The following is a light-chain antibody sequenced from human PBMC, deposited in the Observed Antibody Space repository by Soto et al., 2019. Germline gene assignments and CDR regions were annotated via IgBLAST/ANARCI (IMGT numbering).Light chain of an antibody. J-gene: IGKJ2*02. V-gene: IGKV3-15*01. CDR1: QSVSSN. CDR2: GAS. Sequence: EIVMTQSPATLSVYPGERVTLSCRASQSVSSNLAWYQQKPGQAPRLLIYGASTRATGIPARFSGSGSGTEFTLTISSLQSEDFAVYYCQQYNNWPRGTFGQGTKLEIK. CDR3: QQYNNWPRGT.